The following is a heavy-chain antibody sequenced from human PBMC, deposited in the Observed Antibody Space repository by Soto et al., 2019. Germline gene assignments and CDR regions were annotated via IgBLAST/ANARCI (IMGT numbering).Heavy chain of an antibody. Sequence: SYWIGWVRQMPGKGLEWMGIIYPGDSDTRYSPSFQGQVTISADKSISTAYLQWSSLKASDTAMYYCARKVFVSGYTDYWGQGTLVTVSS. D-gene: IGHD3-3*01. CDR3: ARKVFVSGYTDY. CDR2: IYPGDSDT. V-gene: IGHV5-51*01. CDR1: SYW. J-gene: IGHJ4*02.